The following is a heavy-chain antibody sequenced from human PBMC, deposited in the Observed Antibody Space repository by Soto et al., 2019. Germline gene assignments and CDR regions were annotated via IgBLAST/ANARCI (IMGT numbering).Heavy chain of an antibody. CDR3: ARDPRPLRV. V-gene: IGHV3-30-3*01. Sequence: GGSLRLCCAASGFTFSSYAMHWVRQAPGKGLEWVAVISYDGSNKYYADSVKGRFTISRDNSKNTLYLQMNSLRAEDTAVYYCARDPRPLRVWGQGTTVTVSS. D-gene: IGHD6-6*01. CDR2: ISYDGSNK. CDR1: GFTFSSYA. J-gene: IGHJ6*02.